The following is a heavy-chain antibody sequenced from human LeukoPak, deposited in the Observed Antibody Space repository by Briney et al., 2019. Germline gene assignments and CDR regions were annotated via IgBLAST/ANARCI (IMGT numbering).Heavy chain of an antibody. J-gene: IGHJ4*02. V-gene: IGHV4-39*01. D-gene: IGHD4-11*01. Sequence: PSETLSLTCTVSGGSISTYYWGWIRQPPGKGLEWMGSIYSSGSTYYNPSLMRVTISVDTSKNQFSLKVSSVTAADSAVYYCARHVDYPAAFDYWGQGTLVTVSS. CDR1: GGSISTYY. CDR2: IYSSGST. CDR3: ARHVDYPAAFDY.